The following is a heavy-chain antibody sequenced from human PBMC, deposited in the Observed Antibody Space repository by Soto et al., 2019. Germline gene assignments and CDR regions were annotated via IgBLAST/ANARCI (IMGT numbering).Heavy chain of an antibody. CDR3: AKEKGACSESTCSRGPFDC. J-gene: IGHJ4*02. V-gene: IGHV3-48*02. D-gene: IGHD1-26*01. Sequence: GESLKISCAASGFTFSSYSMNWVRQAPGKGLEWVSYITCKSSTIKYADSVKGRFTVSRDNARNSLYLQLNSLRDEDTAVYYCAKEKGACSESTCSRGPFDCWGQGTLVTVSS. CDR1: GFTFSSYS. CDR2: ITCKSSTI.